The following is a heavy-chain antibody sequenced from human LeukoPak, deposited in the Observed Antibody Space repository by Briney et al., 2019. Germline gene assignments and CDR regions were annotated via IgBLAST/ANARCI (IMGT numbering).Heavy chain of an antibody. CDR3: ARDGESFYGDYVPDDY. V-gene: IGHV3-30*03. D-gene: IGHD4-17*01. CDR1: GFTFSSYS. CDR2: ISYDGSNK. Sequence: GGSLRLSCAASGFTFSSYSMNWVRQAPGKGLEWVAVISYDGSNKYYADSVKGRFTISRDNSKNTLYLQMNSLRAEDTAVYYCARDGESFYGDYVPDDYWGQGTLVTVSS. J-gene: IGHJ4*02.